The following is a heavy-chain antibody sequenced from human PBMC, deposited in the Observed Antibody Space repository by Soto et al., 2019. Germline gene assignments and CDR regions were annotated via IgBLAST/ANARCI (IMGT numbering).Heavy chain of an antibody. J-gene: IGHJ5*02. V-gene: IGHV3-23*01. CDR3: AKERDLTPTNWFDP. Sequence: AGGSLRLSCAASGFTFSSYAMSWVRQAPGKGLEWVSAISGSGGSTYYADSVKGRYTISRDNSKNTLYLQMNSLRAEDTVVYYCAKERDLTPTNWFDPSGQGTLVTVSS. D-gene: IGHD3-9*01. CDR2: ISGSGGST. CDR1: GFTFSSYA.